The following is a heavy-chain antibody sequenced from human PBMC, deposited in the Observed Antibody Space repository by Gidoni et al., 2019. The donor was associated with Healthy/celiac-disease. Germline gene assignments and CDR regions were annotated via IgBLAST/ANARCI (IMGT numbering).Heavy chain of an antibody. CDR2: MMRSSSYT. CDR1: GCTFSDYS. V-gene: IGHV3-11*05. J-gene: IGHJ4*02. D-gene: IGHD3-22*01. CDR3: AREVSVLPPTYYYDSSAAFDY. Sequence: QVQLVESGGGLVKPGGSLRLSCAASGCTFSDYSFLWIRQATGQGTGWVSYMMRSSSYTNYADSVKGRFTISRDNAKNSLYLQMNSLRAEDTAVYYCAREVSVLPPTYYYDSSAAFDYWGQGTLVNVSS.